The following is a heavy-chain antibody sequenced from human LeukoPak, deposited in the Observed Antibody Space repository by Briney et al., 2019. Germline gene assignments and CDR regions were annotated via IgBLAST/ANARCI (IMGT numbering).Heavy chain of an antibody. CDR3: ARRVGWPTTTYYYMDV. CDR1: GGSITDCD. CDR2: IYHSGST. J-gene: IGHJ6*03. Sequence: SETLSLTCSVSGGSITDCDWSWIRRSPGKGREYIGYIYHSGSTNYNPSLKSRVTISLDTSSNNFFLKMTSVSASDTAVYYCARRVGWPTTTYYYMDVWGKGTTVTIS. V-gene: IGHV4-59*01. D-gene: IGHD6-19*01.